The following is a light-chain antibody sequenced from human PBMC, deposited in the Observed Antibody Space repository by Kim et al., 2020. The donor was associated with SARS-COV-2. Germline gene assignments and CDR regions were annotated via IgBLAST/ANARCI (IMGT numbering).Light chain of an antibody. V-gene: IGKV1-27*01. CDR1: QNISNY. CDR3: QKCESAPCT. CDR2: AAP. Sequence: AVGAIATTSRGATQNISNYIARCQRRHGEAHTRLIYAAPAPQPGVPPRCSGTGSVTDFTLTVTSPQPEDVATYYTQKCESAPCTFGQGTKVEIK. J-gene: IGKJ1*01.